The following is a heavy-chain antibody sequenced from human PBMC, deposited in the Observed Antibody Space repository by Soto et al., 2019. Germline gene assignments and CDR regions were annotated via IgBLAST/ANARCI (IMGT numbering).Heavy chain of an antibody. V-gene: IGHV4-59*01. CDR2: IYYSGST. CDR1: GASISSYY. J-gene: IGHJ4*01. Sequence: PSETLSLTCTVSGASISSYYWSWIRQPPGKGLEWIGYIYYSGSTNYNPSLKSRVTISVDTSKNQFSLKVSSVTATDTAVYYCARLLPTSGNWALEYWGHGTLVTVSS. D-gene: IGHD7-27*01. CDR3: ARLLPTSGNWALEY.